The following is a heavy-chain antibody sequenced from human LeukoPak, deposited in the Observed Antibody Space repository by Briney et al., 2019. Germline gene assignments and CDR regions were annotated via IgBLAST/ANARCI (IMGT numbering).Heavy chain of an antibody. CDR1: GFTFSSYA. CDR3: AKDSADCSSTSCYYYYYYMDV. CDR2: ISGSGGST. Sequence: GGSLRLSCAASGFTFSSYAMSWVRQAPGKGLEWVSAISGSGGSTYYADSVKGRFTISRDNSKNTLYLQMNSLRAEDTAVYYCAKDSADCSSTSCYYYYYYMDVWGKGTTVTVSS. V-gene: IGHV3-23*01. J-gene: IGHJ6*03. D-gene: IGHD2-2*01.